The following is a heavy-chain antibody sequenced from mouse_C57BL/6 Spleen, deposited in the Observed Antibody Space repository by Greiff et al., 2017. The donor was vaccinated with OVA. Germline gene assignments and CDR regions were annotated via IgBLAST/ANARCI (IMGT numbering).Heavy chain of an antibody. J-gene: IGHJ3*01. CDR2: IDPSDSAT. CDR3: ASGNFAY. Sequence: QVQLQQPGAELVRPGSSVKLSCKASGYTFTSYWMHWVKQRPIQGLEWIGNIDPSDSATHYNQKFKDKATLTVDKSSSTAYMQLSSLTSEDSAVYYCASGNFAYWGQGTLVTVSA. V-gene: IGHV1-52*01. CDR1: GYTFTSYW. D-gene: IGHD2-1*01.